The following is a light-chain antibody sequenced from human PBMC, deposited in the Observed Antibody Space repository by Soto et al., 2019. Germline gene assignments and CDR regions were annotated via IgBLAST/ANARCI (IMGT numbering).Light chain of an antibody. CDR1: QSISAN. V-gene: IGKV3-15*01. CDR2: DAS. Sequence: EIVMTQSPATLSVSPGDRATLSCRASQSISANLAWYQQKPGQAPRLLVYDASTRATDFPDRFSGSRSGTEFTLTITSLQSDDSATYYCQHYNNWPLAFGGGTKVEIK. J-gene: IGKJ4*01. CDR3: QHYNNWPLA.